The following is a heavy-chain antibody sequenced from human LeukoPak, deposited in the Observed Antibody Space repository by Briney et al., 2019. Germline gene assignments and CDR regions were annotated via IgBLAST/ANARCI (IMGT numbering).Heavy chain of an antibody. V-gene: IGHV3-48*04. CDR2: ISHTGSTM. CDR3: AIPPLSGTGSSRPLAGMDV. D-gene: IGHD3-10*01. CDR1: GFSFSSYS. J-gene: IGHJ6*02. Sequence: GGSLRLSWAASGFSFSSYSMNWVRQAPGKGLEWVSYISHTGSTMSYADSVKGRFTISRDNARNSLYLQMSSLRAEDTAVYYCAIPPLSGTGSSRPLAGMDVWGQGTTVTVSS.